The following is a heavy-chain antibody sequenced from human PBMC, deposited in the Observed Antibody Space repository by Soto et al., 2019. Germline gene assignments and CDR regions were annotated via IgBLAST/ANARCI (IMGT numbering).Heavy chain of an antibody. CDR2: IKHSGTT. CDR1: GGSFSGYY. J-gene: IGHJ5*02. CDR3: ARGRMGRAHRRCFDP. V-gene: IGHV4-34*01. D-gene: IGHD3-10*01. Sequence: QVQLQQWGAGLLKPSETLSLTCAAYGGSFSGYYWSWIRQPPGKGLEWIGDIKHSGTTNYNPSLKSRVTISVDTSKNQFSLKMSSVTAADTAVYYCARGRMGRAHRRCFDPWGQGTLVTVSS.